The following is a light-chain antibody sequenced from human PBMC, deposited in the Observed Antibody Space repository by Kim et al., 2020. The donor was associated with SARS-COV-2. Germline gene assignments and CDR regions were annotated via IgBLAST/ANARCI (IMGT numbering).Light chain of an antibody. CDR1: KLGDKY. Sequence: VSVSPGQTASITCSGDKLGDKYACWYQQKPGQSPLLVIYQDDKRPSGIPERFSGSRSGNTATLTISGTQTMGEADYYCQAWDSSMVFGGGTKLTVL. V-gene: IGLV3-1*01. J-gene: IGLJ2*01. CDR2: QDD. CDR3: QAWDSSMV.